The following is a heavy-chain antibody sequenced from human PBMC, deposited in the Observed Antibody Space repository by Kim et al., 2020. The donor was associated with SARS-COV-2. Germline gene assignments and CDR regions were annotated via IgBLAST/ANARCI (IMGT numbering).Heavy chain of an antibody. J-gene: IGHJ5*02. V-gene: IGHV3-30*02. Sequence: AEPVKGRFTISRDNSKNTLYLQMNSLRAEDTAVYYCAKDSSGSYFGWFDPWGQGTLVTVSS. CDR3: AKDSSGSYFGWFDP. D-gene: IGHD1-26*01.